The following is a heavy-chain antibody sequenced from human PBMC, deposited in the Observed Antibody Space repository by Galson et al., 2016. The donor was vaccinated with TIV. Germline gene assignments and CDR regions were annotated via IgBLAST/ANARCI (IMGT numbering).Heavy chain of an antibody. D-gene: IGHD3-22*01. V-gene: IGHV3-30*04. Sequence: SCAASGFTFSTFAIHWVRQAPGKGLEWVAVITYDGSDKYYAESVKGRFTISRDNSKKTVYLQVNSLGAEDTAVYYCARGRDYYDTSVYYLFDYWGQGTLVTVSS. CDR3: ARGRDYYDTSVYYLFDY. CDR2: ITYDGSDK. J-gene: IGHJ4*02. CDR1: GFTFSTFA.